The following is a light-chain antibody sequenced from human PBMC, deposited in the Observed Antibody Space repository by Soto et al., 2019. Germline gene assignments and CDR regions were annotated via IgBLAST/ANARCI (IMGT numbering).Light chain of an antibody. Sequence: QSALTQPASVSGSPGQSITISCTGTSSDVGGYNYVSWYQQHPGKAPKLMIYDVSNRPSGVSNRFSGSKSGNTASLTISGLQAEHEADYYCSSYTSSSILHVVFGGGTKLTVL. J-gene: IGLJ2*01. V-gene: IGLV2-14*01. CDR1: SSDVGGYNY. CDR2: DVS. CDR3: SSYTSSSILHVV.